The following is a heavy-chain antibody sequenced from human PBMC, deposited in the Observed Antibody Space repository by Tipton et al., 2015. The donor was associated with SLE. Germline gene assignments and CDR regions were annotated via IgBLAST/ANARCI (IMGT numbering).Heavy chain of an antibody. Sequence: LSLTCAVSGYSISSGYYWGWIRQSPGKGLEWISYISGSTTTIYYADSVKGRFTISRDNAKNSVYLQMNSLRAEDSAFYYCARDSGIAAAGLDYWGQGTLVSVSS. CDR3: ARDSGIAAAGLDY. J-gene: IGHJ4*02. CDR1: GYSISSGYY. D-gene: IGHD6-13*01. V-gene: IGHV3-11*04. CDR2: ISGSTTTI.